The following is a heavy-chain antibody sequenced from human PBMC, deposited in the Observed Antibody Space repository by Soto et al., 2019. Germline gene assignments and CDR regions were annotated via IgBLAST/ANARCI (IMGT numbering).Heavy chain of an antibody. CDR1: GFTFFTYA. D-gene: IGHD2-15*01. CDR2: ITDSGDST. J-gene: IGHJ4*02. Sequence: VGSLRLSCAASGFTFFTYAMSWVRQAPGKGLEWVSSITDSGDSTYYADSVKGRFTISRDNSKNTLYLQMKSLRAEDTAVYYCATATTVVNFIFDYWGQGTLVTVSS. CDR3: ATATTVVNFIFDY. V-gene: IGHV3-23*01.